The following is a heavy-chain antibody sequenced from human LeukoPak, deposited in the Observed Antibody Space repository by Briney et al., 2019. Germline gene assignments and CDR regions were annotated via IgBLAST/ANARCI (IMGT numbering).Heavy chain of an antibody. CDR2: IGGDEGS. Sequence: GGSLRLSCSASGFTFSELAICCVRQAPGKGLEYVSAIGGDEGSYADSVKGRFTISRDNSKSTVYLQMSSLRVEDTAVYYCVKDGLSLDDVGGPFVYWGQGTLVTVSS. D-gene: IGHD3-10*02. J-gene: IGHJ4*02. CDR1: GFTFSELA. CDR3: VKDGLSLDDVGGPFVY. V-gene: IGHV3-64D*06.